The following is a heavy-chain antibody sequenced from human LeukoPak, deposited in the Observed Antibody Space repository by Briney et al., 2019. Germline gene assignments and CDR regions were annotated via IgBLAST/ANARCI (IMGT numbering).Heavy chain of an antibody. Sequence: GGSLRLSCVVSGFTFSDYWMSWVRQAPGKGLEWVINIRPDGGEKYFVDSVKGRFTISRDNAKNSLYLQMNSLRAEDTAVYYCARDRGVVVAAYYGSDAFDIWGQGTMVTVSS. CDR2: IRPDGGEK. CDR1: GFTFSDYW. CDR3: ARDRGVVVAAYYGSDAFDI. V-gene: IGHV3-7*01. J-gene: IGHJ3*02. D-gene: IGHD2-15*01.